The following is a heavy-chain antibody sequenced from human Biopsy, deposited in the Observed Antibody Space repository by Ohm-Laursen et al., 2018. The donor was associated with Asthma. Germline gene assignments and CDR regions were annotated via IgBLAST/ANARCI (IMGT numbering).Heavy chain of an antibody. CDR3: ARHWDWGSFFDY. D-gene: IGHD7-27*01. V-gene: IGHV4-39*01. Sequence: SDTLSLTCPFAGGSMSSSSYYWGWIRQPPGKGLEWMGSISYTGSAYHNPSLKSRVTISVDTSKNHFSLKLSSVTAADTAVYYCARHWDWGSFFDYWGQGTPVTVSS. J-gene: IGHJ4*02. CDR2: ISYTGSA. CDR1: GGSMSSSSYY.